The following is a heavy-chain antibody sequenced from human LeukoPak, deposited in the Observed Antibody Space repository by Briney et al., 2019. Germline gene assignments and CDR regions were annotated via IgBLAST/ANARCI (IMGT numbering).Heavy chain of an antibody. V-gene: IGHV1-18*01. D-gene: IGHD6-19*01. CDR3: ARVRRSSVGAGGSVAY. Sequence: AASVKVSCKASGYTFTSYAMNWVRQAPGQGLEWMGWISAYNGNTNYAQKLQGRVTMTTDTSTSTAYMELSRLRSDDTAVYYCARVRRSSVGAGGSVAYWGQGTLVTVSS. J-gene: IGHJ4*02. CDR1: GYTFTSYA. CDR2: ISAYNGNT.